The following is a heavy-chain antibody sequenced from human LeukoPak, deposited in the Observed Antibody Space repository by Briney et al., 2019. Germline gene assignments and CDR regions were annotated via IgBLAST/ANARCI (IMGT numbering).Heavy chain of an antibody. J-gene: IGHJ4*02. CDR1: GGTFSSYA. Sequence: ASVKVSCKASGGTFSSYAISWVRQAPGQGLEWMGWISAYNGNTNYAQKLQGRVTMTTDTSTSTAYMELRSLRSDDTAVYYCARDKYNWNYAGFDYWGQGTLVTVSS. V-gene: IGHV1-18*01. CDR2: ISAYNGNT. D-gene: IGHD1-7*01. CDR3: ARDKYNWNYAGFDY.